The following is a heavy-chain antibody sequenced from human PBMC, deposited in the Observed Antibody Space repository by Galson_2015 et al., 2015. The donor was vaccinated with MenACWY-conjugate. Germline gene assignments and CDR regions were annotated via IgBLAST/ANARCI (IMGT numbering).Heavy chain of an antibody. V-gene: IGHV3-74*01. D-gene: IGHD3-22*01. CDR2: ISRDGSVT. CDR1: GFTLSGYW. Sequence: SLRLSCAAAGFTLSGYWMSWVRQARGKGLVWVSRISRDGSVTNYADSVKGLFTLSRDNAKNTLYLQMNSLRADDSSFYYCTRGNYYYCRFDPWGQGTLVTVSS. J-gene: IGHJ5*02. CDR3: TRGNYYYCRFDP.